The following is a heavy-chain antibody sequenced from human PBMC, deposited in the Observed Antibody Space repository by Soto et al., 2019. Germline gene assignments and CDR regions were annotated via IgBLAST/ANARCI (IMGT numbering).Heavy chain of an antibody. CDR1: GVTFSSYA. V-gene: IGHV1-69*12. D-gene: IGHD2-21*01. CDR2: IIPIFGTA. Sequence: QVQLVQSGAEVKKPGSSVKVSCKASGVTFSSYAISWVRQAPGQGLEWMGGIIPIFGTANYAQKFQGRVTITADESTSTAYMELSSLRPEDTAVDYCARGHVEMAIIVLGGMDVWGQGTTVNVSS. CDR3: ARGHVEMAIIVLGGMDV. J-gene: IGHJ6*02.